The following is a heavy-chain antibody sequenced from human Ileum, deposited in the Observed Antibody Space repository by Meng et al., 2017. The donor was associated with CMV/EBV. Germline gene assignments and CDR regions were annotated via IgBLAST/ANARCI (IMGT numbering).Heavy chain of an antibody. Sequence: GGSLRLSCAASGFTFSSYAMSWVRQAPGKGLEWVSAISGSGGSTYYADSVKGRFTISRDNSKNTLYLQMNSLRAEDTAVYYCAKARMATITGEVDYWGQGTLVTVSS. CDR2: ISGSGGST. CDR1: GFTFSSYA. V-gene: IGHV3-23*01. D-gene: IGHD5-24*01. CDR3: AKARMATITGEVDY. J-gene: IGHJ4*02.